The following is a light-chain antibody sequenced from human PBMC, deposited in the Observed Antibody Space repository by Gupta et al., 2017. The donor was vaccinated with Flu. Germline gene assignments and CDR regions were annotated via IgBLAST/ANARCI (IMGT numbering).Light chain of an antibody. CDR2: MAS. V-gene: IGKV1-5*03. CDR3: QQYNSYSET. CDR1: QSISSW. J-gene: IGKJ1*01. Sequence: PSTLSASVGDRVTITCRASQSISSWLAWYQQKPGKAPKLLIYMASSLESGVPSRFSGSGSGTDFTLTISSLQPDDFATYYCQQYNSYSETFGQGTKVEIK.